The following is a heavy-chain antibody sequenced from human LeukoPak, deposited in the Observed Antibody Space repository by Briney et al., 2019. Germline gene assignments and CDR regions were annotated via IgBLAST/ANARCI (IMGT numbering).Heavy chain of an antibody. CDR1: GFTFSNYP. D-gene: IGHD3-3*01. J-gene: IGHJ6*02. CDR3: ARDQGQFLVRGGSYGMDV. V-gene: IGHV3-30-3*01. CDR2: ISYDGSNK. Sequence: GGSLRLSCADSGFTFSNYPIHWVRQAPGKGLEWVAVISYDGSNKCYADSVKGRFTISRDNSKNTLYLQMNSLRAEDTAVYYCARDQGQFLVRGGSYGMDVWGQGTTVTVSS.